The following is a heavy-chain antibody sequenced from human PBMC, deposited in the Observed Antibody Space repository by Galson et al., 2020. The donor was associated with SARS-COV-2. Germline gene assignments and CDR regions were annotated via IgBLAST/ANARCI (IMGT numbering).Heavy chain of an antibody. Sequence: SETLSLTCAVYGGSFSGYYWSWIRQPPGKGLEWIGEINHSGSTNYNPSLKSRVTISVDTSKNQFSLKLSSVTAADTAVYYCARGRASSSWLSRGHWFDPWGQGTLVTVSS. V-gene: IGHV4-34*01. D-gene: IGHD6-13*01. CDR3: ARGRASSSWLSRGHWFDP. CDR2: INHSGST. J-gene: IGHJ5*02. CDR1: GGSFSGYY.